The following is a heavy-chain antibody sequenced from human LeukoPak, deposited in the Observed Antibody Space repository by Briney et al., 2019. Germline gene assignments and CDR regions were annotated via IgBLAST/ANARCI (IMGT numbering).Heavy chain of an antibody. CDR1: GFTFSSYA. V-gene: IGHV3-23*01. Sequence: GGSLRLSCAASGFTFSSYAMSWVRQAPGKGLEWVSAISGSGGSTYYADSVKGRFTISRDNAKNSLYLQMNSLRAEDTAVYYCARSSTVPNPDYWGQGTLVTVSS. J-gene: IGHJ4*02. CDR2: ISGSGGST. CDR3: ARSSTVPNPDY. D-gene: IGHD4-17*01.